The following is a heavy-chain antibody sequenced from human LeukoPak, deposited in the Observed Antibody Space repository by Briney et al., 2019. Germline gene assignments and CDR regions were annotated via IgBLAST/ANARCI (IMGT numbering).Heavy chain of an antibody. Sequence: GRSLRLSCAASGFTFSSYAMHWVRQAPGKGLEWVAVISYDGSNKYYADSVKGRFTISRDNSENTLYLQMNSLRAEDTAVYYCARSMVRGVIGSHFDYWGQGTLVTVSS. CDR1: GFTFSSYA. CDR2: ISYDGSNK. D-gene: IGHD3-10*01. CDR3: ARSMVRGVIGSHFDY. V-gene: IGHV3-30-3*01. J-gene: IGHJ4*02.